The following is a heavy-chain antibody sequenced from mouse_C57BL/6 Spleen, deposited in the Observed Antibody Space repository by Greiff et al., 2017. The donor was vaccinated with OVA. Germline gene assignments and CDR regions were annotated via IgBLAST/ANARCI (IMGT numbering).Heavy chain of an antibody. CDR3: ARWGGYDYY. CDR2: IYPSDSET. J-gene: IGHJ2*01. CDR1: GYTFTSYW. D-gene: IGHD2-2*01. Sequence: VKLQQPGAELVRPGSSVKLSCKASGYTFTSYWMDWVKQRPGQGLEWIGNIYPSDSETHYNQKFKDKATLTVDKSSSTAYMQLSSLTSSDSAVYYCARWGGYDYYWGQGTTLTVSS. V-gene: IGHV1-61*01.